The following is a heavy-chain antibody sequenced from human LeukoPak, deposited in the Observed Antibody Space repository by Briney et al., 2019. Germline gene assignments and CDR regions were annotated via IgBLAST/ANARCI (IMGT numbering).Heavy chain of an antibody. CDR3: ARGGNVLVVTQKKKKPLDV. V-gene: IGHV4-34*01. CDR2: INHFGTS. Sequence: SETLSLTCAVSGESFGGYYWTWIRQPPGKGLEWIGEINHFGTSNYNASLKSRVTLSVDTSKRQFSLQLTSLTVADTAVYYCARGGNVLVVTQKKKKPLDVWGQGTLVTVSS. CDR1: GESFGGYY. J-gene: IGHJ4*02. D-gene: IGHD3-22*01.